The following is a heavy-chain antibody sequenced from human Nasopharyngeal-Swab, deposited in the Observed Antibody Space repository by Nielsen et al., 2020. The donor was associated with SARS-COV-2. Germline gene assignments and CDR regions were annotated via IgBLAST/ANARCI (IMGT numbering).Heavy chain of an antibody. Sequence: GESLKISCAGSGFTFSSYSMIWVRQAPGEGLEWVSSISGSSSYLYYADPVKGRSTISKDSAKNSLYLHMNSLRAEDTAVYYCARIAGSGSLYYYYMDVWGTGTTVTVS. D-gene: IGHD1-26*01. CDR2: ISGSSSYL. CDR1: GFTFSSYS. J-gene: IGHJ6*03. V-gene: IGHV3-21*01. CDR3: ARIAGSGSLYYYYMDV.